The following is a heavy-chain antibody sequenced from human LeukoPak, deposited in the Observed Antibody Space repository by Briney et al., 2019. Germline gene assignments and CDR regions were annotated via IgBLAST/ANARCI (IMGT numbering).Heavy chain of an antibody. CDR3: ARARGDYYDSSGYYSAFDY. Sequence: PSETLSFTCAVYGGPFSGYYWSWIPKPQGKGLDGIGEINQGGSANHNPSLKSRVTISVDMSKNQFSLKLNSVTAADTAVYYCARARGDYYDSSGYYSAFDYWGQGTLVTVSS. CDR2: INQGGSA. V-gene: IGHV4-34*01. J-gene: IGHJ4*02. CDR1: GGPFSGYY. D-gene: IGHD3-22*01.